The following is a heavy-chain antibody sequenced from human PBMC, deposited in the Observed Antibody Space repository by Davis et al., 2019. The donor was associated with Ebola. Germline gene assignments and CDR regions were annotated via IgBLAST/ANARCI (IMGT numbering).Heavy chain of an antibody. D-gene: IGHD2-21*01. CDR3: VKDLSYIPRDGMDV. V-gene: IGHV3-30*18. CDR2: IFYDGSEK. J-gene: IGHJ6*02. Sequence: GGSLRLSCAASGFTFNSYGMHWVRQAPGKGLEWLAVIFYDGSEKFYAYSVRGRFTISRDNSKSTLYLQMNSLRVEDTAAYYCVKDLSYIPRDGMDVWGQGTAVTVSS. CDR1: GFTFNSYG.